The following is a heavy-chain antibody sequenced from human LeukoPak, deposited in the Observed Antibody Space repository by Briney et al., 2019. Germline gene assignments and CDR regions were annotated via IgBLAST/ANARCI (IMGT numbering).Heavy chain of an antibody. CDR3: ARLYYGSGKRFDP. Sequence: GGSLRLSCAASGFTFSSSWMTWVRQAPGKGLEWVANIKPDGSEESYVDSVKGRFTISRDNAKNSLYLQMNSLRAEDTAVYYCARLYYGSGKRFDPWGQGTLVTVSS. J-gene: IGHJ5*02. CDR1: GFTFSSSW. CDR2: IKPDGSEE. V-gene: IGHV3-7*05. D-gene: IGHD3-10*01.